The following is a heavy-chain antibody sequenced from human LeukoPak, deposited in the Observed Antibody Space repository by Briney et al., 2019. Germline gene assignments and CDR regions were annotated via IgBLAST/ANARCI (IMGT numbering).Heavy chain of an antibody. CDR2: MSSSSSTI. CDR3: AKEGLGSSWYGPGDY. J-gene: IGHJ4*02. V-gene: IGHV3-48*01. CDR1: GFTFSSYS. D-gene: IGHD6-13*01. Sequence: GGSLRLSCAASGFTFSSYSMNWVRQAPGKGLEWVSYMSSSSSTIYYADSVKGRFTISRDNSKNTLYLQMNSLRAEDTAVYYCAKEGLGSSWYGPGDYWGQGTLVTVSS.